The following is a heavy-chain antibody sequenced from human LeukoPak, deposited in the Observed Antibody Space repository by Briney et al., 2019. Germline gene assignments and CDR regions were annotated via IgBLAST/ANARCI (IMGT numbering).Heavy chain of an antibody. V-gene: IGHV3-66*01. CDR2: IYSGGST. CDR3: ARSGYYDSSASFDY. CDR1: GFTVSSNY. D-gene: IGHD3-22*01. Sequence: GGSLRLSCAASGFTVSSNYMSWVRQAPGKGLEWVSVIYSGGSTYYADSVKGRFTISRDNSKNTLYLQMNSLRAEDTAVYYCARSGYYDSSASFDYWGQGTPVTVSS. J-gene: IGHJ4*02.